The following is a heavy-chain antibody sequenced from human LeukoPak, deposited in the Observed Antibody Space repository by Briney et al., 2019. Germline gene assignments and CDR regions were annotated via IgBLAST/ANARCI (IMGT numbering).Heavy chain of an antibody. CDR1: GGSISSYY. J-gene: IGHJ4*03. CDR3: GRVLRVTTAGPDLYHLDF. CDR2: IYNSGSS. Sequence: PSETLSLTCTVSGGSISSYYWNWIRQPPGKGLEWIGYIYNSGSSNYNPSLKSRVTISVDTSKNQFSLKLSSVTAADTAIYYCGRVLRVTTAGPDLYHLDFWGQGTPVTVSS. D-gene: IGHD4-17*01. V-gene: IGHV4-59*08.